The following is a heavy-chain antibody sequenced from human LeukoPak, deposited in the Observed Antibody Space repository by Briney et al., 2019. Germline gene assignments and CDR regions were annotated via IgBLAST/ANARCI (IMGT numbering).Heavy chain of an antibody. CDR1: GSILISYW. CDR2: IHPYDSDT. V-gene: IGHV5-51*01. J-gene: IGHJ6*02. Sequence: GAALEISWQGSGSILISYWIGRVRPLPGKGLGWMGIIHPYDSDTRYRPSLQGHVTISADKSISTAYRQWSSLKASDPAMYFCAILQGSDSYYYGMDGWGQGTTVTVS. CDR3: AILQGSDSYYYGMDG.